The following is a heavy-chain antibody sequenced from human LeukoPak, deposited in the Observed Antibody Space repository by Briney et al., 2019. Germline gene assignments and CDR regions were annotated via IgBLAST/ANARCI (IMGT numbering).Heavy chain of an antibody. CDR3: ERARDSGSYPDAFDI. V-gene: IGHV3-53*01. CDR2: IYSGGST. CDR1: GFTASSNY. J-gene: IGHJ3*02. Sequence: PGGSLRLSCAASGFTASSNYMSWVRQAPGKGLEWVSAIYSGGSTYYADSVKGRFTISRDNSKNTLYLQMNSLRAEDTAVYYCERARDSGSYPDAFDIWGQGTMVTVSS. D-gene: IGHD1-26*01.